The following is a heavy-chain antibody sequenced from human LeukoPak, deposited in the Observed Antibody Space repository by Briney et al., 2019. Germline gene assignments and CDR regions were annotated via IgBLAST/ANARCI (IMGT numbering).Heavy chain of an antibody. CDR3: TRDLSGTYYGRFDY. D-gene: IGHD1-26*01. Sequence: GGSLRLSCAASGFTFSSYWVHWVRQAPGKGLLWVSRINTDGSSTNFADSVRGRFTISRDSAKNTLYLQMNSLRAEDTAVYYCTRDLSGTYYGRFDYWGQGTLVTVSS. CDR1: GFTFSSYW. V-gene: IGHV3-74*01. CDR2: INTDGSST. J-gene: IGHJ4*02.